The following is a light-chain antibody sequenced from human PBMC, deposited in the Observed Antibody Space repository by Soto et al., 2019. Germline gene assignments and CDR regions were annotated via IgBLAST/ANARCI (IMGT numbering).Light chain of an antibody. CDR3: SSYTLNSTLV. Sequence: QSALIQPASVSGSPGQWLTISCTGTSSDIGHYNYVSWYQQHPGKAPKLMIYEVGNRPSGVSTRFSASKSGNTASLTISGLQAEDEAYYYCSSYTLNSTLVFGGGTKVTVL. CDR1: SSDIGHYNY. CDR2: EVG. J-gene: IGLJ2*01. V-gene: IGLV2-14*01.